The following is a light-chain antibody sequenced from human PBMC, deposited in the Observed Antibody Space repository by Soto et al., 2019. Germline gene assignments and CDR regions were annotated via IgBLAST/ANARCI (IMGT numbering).Light chain of an antibody. CDR1: SSNIGSNT. J-gene: IGLJ3*02. Sequence: SVLTQPPSASGTPGQRVTISCSGSSSNIGSNTVNWYQQVPGTAPKLLIYRKNQRPSGVPDRFSGSKSGTSASLAISGLQSEDEADYYCAAWDDSLNGRVFGGGTKLTVL. CDR2: RKN. CDR3: AAWDDSLNGRV. V-gene: IGLV1-44*01.